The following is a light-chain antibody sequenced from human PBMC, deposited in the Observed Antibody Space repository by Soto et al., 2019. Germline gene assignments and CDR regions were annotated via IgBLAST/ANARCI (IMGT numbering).Light chain of an antibody. Sequence: DIQMTQSPSTLSASVGDRVTITCLASQSISDLLAWYQQKPGKAPKLLIYEASNLKSGVPSRFSGSGSGTEYTLTISSLQPDDFASYYCQQYNGFWTFGQGTKVEIK. V-gene: IGKV1-5*03. CDR1: QSISDL. CDR3: QQYNGFWT. CDR2: EAS. J-gene: IGKJ1*01.